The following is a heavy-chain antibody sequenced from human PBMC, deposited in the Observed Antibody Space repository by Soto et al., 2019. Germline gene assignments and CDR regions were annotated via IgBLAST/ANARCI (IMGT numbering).Heavy chain of an antibody. CDR1: ACTFTTFG. V-gene: IGHV1-18*01. J-gene: IGHJ4*02. Sequence: AAVHVSCKPSACTFTTFGISWVGQAPGQGLEWVGWISANNCNTKYSQKFQGRVSLTTEKSASTAYMELRSLRSDDTAVYYCARSATFDNYAITPVEFWGQGTLVTVSS. CDR2: ISANNCNT. D-gene: IGHD3-16*01. CDR3: ARSATFDNYAITPVEF.